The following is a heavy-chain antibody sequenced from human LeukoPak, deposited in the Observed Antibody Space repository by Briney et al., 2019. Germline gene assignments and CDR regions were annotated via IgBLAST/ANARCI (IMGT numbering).Heavy chain of an antibody. V-gene: IGHV4-61*02. CDR2: IYTSGST. Sequence: PSETLSLTCTVSGGSISSGSYYWSWIRQPAGKGLEWIGRIYTSGSTNYNPSLKSRVTISVDTSKNQFSLKLSSVTAADTAVYYCARSNYAPKLGWFDPWGQGTLVTVSS. D-gene: IGHD1-7*01. CDR3: ARSNYAPKLGWFDP. J-gene: IGHJ5*02. CDR1: GGSISSGSYY.